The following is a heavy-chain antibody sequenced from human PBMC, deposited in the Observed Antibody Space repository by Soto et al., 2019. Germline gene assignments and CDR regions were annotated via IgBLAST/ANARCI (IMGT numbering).Heavy chain of an antibody. CDR2: IRSKAYGGTT. V-gene: IGHV3-49*03. J-gene: IGHJ4*02. CDR1: GFTFGDYA. CDR3: TREGGNYYGSGSYYNLDYFDY. D-gene: IGHD3-10*01. Sequence: GGSLRLSCTASGFTFGDYAMSWFRQAPGKGLEWVGFIRSKAYGGTTEYAASVKGRFTISRDDSKSIAYLQMNSLKTEDTAVYYCTREGGNYYGSGSYYNLDYFDYWGQGTLVTVSS.